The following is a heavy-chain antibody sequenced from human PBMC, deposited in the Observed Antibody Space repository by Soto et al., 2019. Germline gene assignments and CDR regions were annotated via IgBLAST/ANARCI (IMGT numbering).Heavy chain of an antibody. Sequence: XDSLTISCQGSGYSFTRYWVTLVRQVPGKGLEWMGRIDPSDFSINYSPSFRGRVIISADRSSNIAHLQWSSLEASDTAIYFCARGVKMTTPQNYFFDSWGQGTQVTV. CDR3: ARGVKMTTPQNYFFDS. D-gene: IGHD3-10*01. J-gene: IGHJ4*02. CDR1: GYSFTRYW. V-gene: IGHV5-10-1*01. CDR2: IDPSDFSI.